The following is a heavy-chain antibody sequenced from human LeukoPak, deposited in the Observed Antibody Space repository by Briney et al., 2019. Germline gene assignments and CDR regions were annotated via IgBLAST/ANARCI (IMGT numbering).Heavy chain of an antibody. J-gene: IGHJ4*02. Sequence: ASVKVSCKVSGYALTELSVHWVRPAPGKGLEWMGGLDHGDGETFYAQKFQGRVIMTEDTSTNTAHMELSSRRSEDTAVYFCAKEGGLGSFDYWGQGTLVTVPS. CDR1: GYALTELS. V-gene: IGHV1-24*01. D-gene: IGHD3-10*01. CDR2: LDHGDGET. CDR3: AKEGGLGSFDY.